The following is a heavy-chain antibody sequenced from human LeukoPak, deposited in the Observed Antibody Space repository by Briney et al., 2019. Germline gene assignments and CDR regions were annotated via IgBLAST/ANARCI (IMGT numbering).Heavy chain of an antibody. CDR3: ARARRYRSSWYHDY. CDR1: GFSFSTYT. V-gene: IGHV3-48*02. Sequence: GGSLRLPCAASGFSFSTYTMNWVRQAPGKGLDWVSYISSSSSTIYYADSVKGRFTISRDNANNSLYLQMNSLRDEDTAVYYCARARRYRSSWYHDYWGQGSLVTVSS. J-gene: IGHJ4*02. CDR2: ISSSSSTI. D-gene: IGHD6-13*01.